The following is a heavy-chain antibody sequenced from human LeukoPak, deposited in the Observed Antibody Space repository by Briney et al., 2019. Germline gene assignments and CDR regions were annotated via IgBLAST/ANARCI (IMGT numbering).Heavy chain of an antibody. CDR1: GASINSYY. D-gene: IGHD4-17*01. V-gene: IGHV4-59*01. CDR2: IYYNGNT. CDR3: ARVWDHDYGDLYFDY. Sequence: SETLSLTCTVSGASINSYYWSWIRQPPGKGLEWIGHIYYNGNTNYKPSLKSRATISVDTSKNQFSLKLSSVTAADTAVYYCARVWDHDYGDLYFDYWGQGNLVTVSS. J-gene: IGHJ4*02.